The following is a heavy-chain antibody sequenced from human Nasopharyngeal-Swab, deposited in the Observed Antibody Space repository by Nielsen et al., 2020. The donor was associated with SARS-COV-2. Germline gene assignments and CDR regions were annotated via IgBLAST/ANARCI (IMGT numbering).Heavy chain of an antibody. Sequence: GESLKISCAAPGFTFSSYAMSWVRQAPGKGLEWVSAISGSGGSTYYADSVKGRFTISRDNSKNTLYLQMNSLRAEDTAVYYCAKDDPGFTPDYSNYGVWGQGTLVTVSS. D-gene: IGHD4-11*01. CDR2: ISGSGGST. CDR3: AKDDPGFTPDYSNYGV. J-gene: IGHJ4*02. CDR1: GFTFSSYA. V-gene: IGHV3-23*01.